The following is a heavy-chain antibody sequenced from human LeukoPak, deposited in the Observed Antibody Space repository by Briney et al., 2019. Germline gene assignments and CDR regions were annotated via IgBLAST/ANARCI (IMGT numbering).Heavy chain of an antibody. V-gene: IGHV1-8*01. CDR1: GYTFTSYD. D-gene: IGHD6-13*01. J-gene: IGHJ5*02. Sequence: GASVKVSCKASGYTFTSYDINWVRQATGQGLEWMGWMNPNSGNTGYAQKFQGRVTMTRNTSISTAYMELSSLRSEDTAVYYCAMVDGYSSSFNWFDPWGQGTLVTVSS. CDR2: MNPNSGNT. CDR3: AMVDGYSSSFNWFDP.